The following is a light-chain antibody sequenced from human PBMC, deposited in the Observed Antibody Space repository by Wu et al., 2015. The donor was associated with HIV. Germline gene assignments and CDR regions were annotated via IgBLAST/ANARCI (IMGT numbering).Light chain of an antibody. CDR3: QQYGSSPV. CDR2: AAS. J-gene: IGKJ4*01. CDR1: QSVNRNY. V-gene: IGKV3-20*01. Sequence: DIVLTQSPATVSLSPGERATLSCRTSQSVNRNYLAWYQQRPGQAPRLLIYAASSREIGVPDRISGSGSGTDFTLTISRVEPEDFAVYYCQQYGSSPVFGGGTKVEIK.